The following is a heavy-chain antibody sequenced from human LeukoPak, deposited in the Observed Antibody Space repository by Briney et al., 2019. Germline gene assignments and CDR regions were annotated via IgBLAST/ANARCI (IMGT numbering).Heavy chain of an antibody. CDR2: INPNSGGT. CDR3: ARVLPDGFFPLEY. V-gene: IGHV1-2*02. CDR1: GYTFNGDY. Sequence: ASVKVSFKASGYTFNGDYIHWVRQAPGQGLEWMGWINPNSGGTDYAQKFQGRVTMTRDTSINTAYMELSILKSDDSAVYYCARVLPDGFFPLEYWGQGTLVTVSS. J-gene: IGHJ4*02. D-gene: IGHD5-24*01.